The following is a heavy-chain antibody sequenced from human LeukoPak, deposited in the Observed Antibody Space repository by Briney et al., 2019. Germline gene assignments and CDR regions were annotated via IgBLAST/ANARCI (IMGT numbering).Heavy chain of an antibody. CDR2: IIPILGTA. V-gene: IGHV1-69*06. D-gene: IGHD1-1*01. J-gene: IGHJ3*02. CDR1: GGTFSSYA. Sequence: SVKVSCKASGGTFSSYAISWVRQAPGQGLEWMGGIIPILGTANYAQKFQGRVTITADKSTSTAYMELSSLRSEDAAVYYCARGLGNDAFDIWGQGAMVTVSS. CDR3: ARGLGNDAFDI.